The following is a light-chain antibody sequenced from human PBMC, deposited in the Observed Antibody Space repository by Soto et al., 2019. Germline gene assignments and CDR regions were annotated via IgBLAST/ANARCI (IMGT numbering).Light chain of an antibody. CDR1: SSYVGGYNY. Sequence: HSALTQPASVSGSPGQSITISCTGTSSYVGGYNYVPWYQHHPGKAPKLMIYEVSNRPSGVSNRFSGSKSGNTASLTISGFQAEDEADDYCSSYTSSSTLVFGTGTKVTVL. CDR2: EVS. V-gene: IGLV2-14*01. CDR3: SSYTSSSTLV. J-gene: IGLJ1*01.